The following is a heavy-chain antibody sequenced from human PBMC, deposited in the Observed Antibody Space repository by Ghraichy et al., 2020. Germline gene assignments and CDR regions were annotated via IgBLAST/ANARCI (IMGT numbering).Heavy chain of an antibody. V-gene: IGHV3-7*04. Sequence: LSLTCVASGFTFSSYWMTWVRQAPGKGLEWVANIKQDGSEKYYVDSVKGRFTISRDNAKNSLYLHMNSLRAEDTAVYYCARVRQWLTAYFYYYDMDVWGQGTTVTVSS. CDR2: IKQDGSEK. D-gene: IGHD6-19*01. J-gene: IGHJ6*02. CDR1: GFTFSSYW. CDR3: ARVRQWLTAYFYYYDMDV.